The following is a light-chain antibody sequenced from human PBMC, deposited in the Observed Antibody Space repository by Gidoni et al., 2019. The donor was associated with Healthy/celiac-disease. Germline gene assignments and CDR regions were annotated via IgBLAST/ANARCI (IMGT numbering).Light chain of an antibody. V-gene: IGLV6-57*02. CDR2: EDN. Sequence: NFMLTQPHSVSESPGKTVTISCTGSSGSIASNYVQWYQQRPGRAPTTVINEDNQRPSGVPDRFSGSTDSSSNSASLTISGLKTEDEADYYCQSYDSSNHWVFGGGTKLTVL. CDR1: SGSIASNY. J-gene: IGLJ3*02. CDR3: QSYDSSNHWV.